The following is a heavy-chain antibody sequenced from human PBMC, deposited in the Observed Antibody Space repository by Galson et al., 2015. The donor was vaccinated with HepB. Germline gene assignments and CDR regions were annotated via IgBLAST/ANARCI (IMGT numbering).Heavy chain of an antibody. Sequence: SVKVSCKASGYSFTNYAIHWVRQAPGQGLEWMAWINTNTGNPTYAQGFAGRFVFSLDTSVSRAHLQISSLKVEGTAIYYCARSQWELPALDIWGQGTMVSVSS. CDR1: GYSFTNYA. CDR3: ARSQWELPALDI. D-gene: IGHD1-26*01. V-gene: IGHV7-4-1*02. J-gene: IGHJ3*02. CDR2: INTNTGNP.